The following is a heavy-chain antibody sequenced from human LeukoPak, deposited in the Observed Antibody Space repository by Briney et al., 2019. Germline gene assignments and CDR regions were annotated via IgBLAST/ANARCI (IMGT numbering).Heavy chain of an antibody. V-gene: IGHV4-61*02. Sequence: SETLSLTCSVSGGSISSGSYYWSWIRQPAGKGLEWIGRISTSVSTTYNPSLKSRVTISVDTSKNQFSLKVNSVTAADTAVYYRARDFGSHYYYYMDVWGKGTTVTVSS. D-gene: IGHD3-10*01. CDR2: ISTSVST. CDR3: ARDFGSHYYYYMDV. J-gene: IGHJ6*03. CDR1: GGSISSGSYY.